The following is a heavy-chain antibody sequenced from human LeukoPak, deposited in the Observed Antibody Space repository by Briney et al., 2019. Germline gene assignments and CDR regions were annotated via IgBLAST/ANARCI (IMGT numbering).Heavy chain of an antibody. CDR2: IYYSGST. D-gene: IGHD3-16*02. Sequence: SETLSLTCTVSGGSISSYYWSWIRQPPGKGLEWIGYIYYSGSTNYNPSLKSRVTISVDTSKNQFSLKLSSVTAADTAVYYCARSSLADYVWGGYRFNWFDPWGQGTLVTVSS. CDR1: GGSISSYY. J-gene: IGHJ5*02. V-gene: IGHV4-59*01. CDR3: ARSSLADYVWGGYRFNWFDP.